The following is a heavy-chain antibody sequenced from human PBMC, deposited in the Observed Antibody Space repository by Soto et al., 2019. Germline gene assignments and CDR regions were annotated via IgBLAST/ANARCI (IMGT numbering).Heavy chain of an antibody. CDR2: INHSGST. CDR1: GGSFSGYY. J-gene: IGHJ6*02. CDR3: ARGVKDREYYYYYGMDV. Sequence: PSETLSLTCAVYGGSFSGYYWSWIRQPPGKGLEWIGEINHSGSTNYNPSLKSRVTISVDTSKNQFSLKLSSVTAADTAVYYCARGVKDREYYYYYGMDVWGQGTTVTVSS. V-gene: IGHV4-34*01. D-gene: IGHD1-26*01.